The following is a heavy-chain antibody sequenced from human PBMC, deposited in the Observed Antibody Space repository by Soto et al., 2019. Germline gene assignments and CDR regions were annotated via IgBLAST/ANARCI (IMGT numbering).Heavy chain of an antibody. CDR2: ICPRVSDT. CDR1: GYTFTNNW. V-gene: IGHV5-51*01. D-gene: IGHD3-10*01. Sequence: GESLKISCKGSGYTFTNNWVGWLRQMPGKGLEWMGIICPRVSDTTYRPCLRGQGCISDDKSIATAYVQGRSLKGSDTAMYYCARLSEYHYGSGKYYGRDVWGQGTRVRVS. CDR3: ARLSEYHYGSGKYYGRDV. J-gene: IGHJ6*02.